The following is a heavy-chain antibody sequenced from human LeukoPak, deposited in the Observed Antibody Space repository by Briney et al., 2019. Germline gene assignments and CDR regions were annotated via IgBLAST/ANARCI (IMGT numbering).Heavy chain of an antibody. D-gene: IGHD2-2*01. V-gene: IGHV3-48*03. CDR1: GFTFSSYE. CDR2: ISSSGSTI. J-gene: IGHJ6*02. Sequence: GGSLRLSCAASGFTFSSYEMNWVRQAPGRGLEWVSYISSSGSTIYYADSVKGRFTISRDNAKNSLYLQMNSLRAEDTAVYYYARGSGYCSSSSCKRSIYYYGMDAWGQGTTVTVSS. CDR3: ARGSGYCSSSSCKRSIYYYGMDA.